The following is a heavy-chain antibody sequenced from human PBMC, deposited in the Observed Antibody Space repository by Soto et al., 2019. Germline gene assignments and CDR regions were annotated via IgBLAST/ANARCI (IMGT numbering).Heavy chain of an antibody. D-gene: IGHD3-22*01. Sequence: LSETLSLTCTVSGGSISSGGYYWSWIRQHPGKGLEWIGYIYYSGSTYYNPSLKSRVTISVDTSKNQFSLKLSSVTAADTAVYYCARGSYYDSSGYYGPWGQGTLVTVSS. V-gene: IGHV4-31*03. J-gene: IGHJ5*02. CDR1: GGSISSGGYY. CDR2: IYYSGST. CDR3: ARGSYYDSSGYYGP.